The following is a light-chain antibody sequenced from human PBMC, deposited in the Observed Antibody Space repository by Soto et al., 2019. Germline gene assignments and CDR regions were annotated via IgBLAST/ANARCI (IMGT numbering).Light chain of an antibody. V-gene: IGKV3-20*01. J-gene: IGKJ3*01. CDR2: GAS. CDR3: QQYGSSFT. Sequence: EIVFTQSPGTLSLSPGERATLSCRASQSVSSSYLAWYQQKPGQAPRLLIYGASSRATGIPDRFSGSGSGTDFTLTISXLEPEDFAVYYCQQYGSSFTFGPGTKVDIK. CDR1: QSVSSSY.